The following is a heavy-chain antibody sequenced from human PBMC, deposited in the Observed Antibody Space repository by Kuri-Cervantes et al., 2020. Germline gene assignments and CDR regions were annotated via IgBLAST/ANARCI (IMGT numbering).Heavy chain of an antibody. J-gene: IGHJ6*02. Sequence: SEPLSLTCTVSGGSISSYYWSWIRQPAGKGLEWIGRIYTSGSTNYNPSLKSRVTMSVDTSKNQFSLKLSSVTAADTAVYYCARVGAAAGTYYYYYGMDVWGQGTTVTVSS. CDR2: IYTSGST. CDR1: GGSISSYY. V-gene: IGHV4-4*07. CDR3: ARVGAAAGTYYYYYGMDV. D-gene: IGHD6-13*01.